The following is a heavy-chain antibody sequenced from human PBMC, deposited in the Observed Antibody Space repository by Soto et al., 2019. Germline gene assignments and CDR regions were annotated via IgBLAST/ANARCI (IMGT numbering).Heavy chain of an antibody. CDR2: IGRTNNT. CDR1: GFTFSNSA. CDR3: AKDQASGQGSFDS. Sequence: LRLSCAASGFTFSNSAMTWVRQALGKGPEWVSSIGRTNNTHYADSVKGRFAISRDNSQNTLYLQMNSLTAEDTAVYYCAKDQASGQGSFDSWGQGTLVTVSS. V-gene: IGHV3-23*01. J-gene: IGHJ4*02.